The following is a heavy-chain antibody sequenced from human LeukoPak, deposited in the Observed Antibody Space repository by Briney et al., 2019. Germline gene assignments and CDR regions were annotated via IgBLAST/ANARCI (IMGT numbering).Heavy chain of an antibody. Sequence: SETLSLTCAVYGGSFSGYYWSWIRQPPGKGLEWIGEINHSGSTNYNPSLKSRVTISVDTSKNQFSLKLSSVTAADTAVYYCARSSSWFRVVYYYYYMDVWGKGTTVTVSS. CDR3: ARSSSWFRVVYYYYYMDV. CDR1: GGSFSGYY. V-gene: IGHV4-34*01. J-gene: IGHJ6*03. CDR2: INHSGST. D-gene: IGHD6-13*01.